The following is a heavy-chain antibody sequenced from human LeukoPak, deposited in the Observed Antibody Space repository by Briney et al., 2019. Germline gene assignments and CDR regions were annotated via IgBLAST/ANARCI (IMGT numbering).Heavy chain of an antibody. Sequence: SETLSLTCTVSGGSISSSGYYWGWIRQPPGKGLEWIGNFYYSGSTYCNPSLKSRVTISVDTSKNQFSLKLSSVTAADTAVYYCARRPIGIVGPTTFDYWGQGTLVTVSS. CDR3: ARRPIGIVGPTTFDY. CDR1: GGSISSSGYY. V-gene: IGHV4-39*01. D-gene: IGHD1-26*01. J-gene: IGHJ4*02. CDR2: FYYSGST.